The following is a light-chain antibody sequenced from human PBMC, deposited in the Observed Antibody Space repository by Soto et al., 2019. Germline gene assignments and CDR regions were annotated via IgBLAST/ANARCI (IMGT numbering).Light chain of an antibody. CDR3: QQYGSSPLT. V-gene: IGKV3-20*01. Sequence: EIVLTQSPAILSLSPGDRVTLSCRASQSVSSSYLVWYQQKPGQAPRLLIYGASSRATGIPDRFSGSGSGTDFTLTISSLKPEDFAVYYCQQYGSSPLTFGGGTKVEIK. CDR1: QSVSSSY. CDR2: GAS. J-gene: IGKJ4*01.